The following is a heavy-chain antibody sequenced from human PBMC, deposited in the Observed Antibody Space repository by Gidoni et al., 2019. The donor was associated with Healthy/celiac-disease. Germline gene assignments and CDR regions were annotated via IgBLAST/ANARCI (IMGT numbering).Heavy chain of an antibody. CDR3: ARDSSGWSFDP. Sequence: GRVTMTRDTSTSTVYMELSSLRSEDTAVYYCARDSSGWSFDPWGQGTLVTVSS. D-gene: IGHD6-19*01. V-gene: IGHV1-46*01. J-gene: IGHJ5*02.